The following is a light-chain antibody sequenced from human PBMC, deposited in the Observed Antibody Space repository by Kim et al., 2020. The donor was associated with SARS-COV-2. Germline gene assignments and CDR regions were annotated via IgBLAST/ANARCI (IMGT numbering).Light chain of an antibody. V-gene: IGKV3-15*01. CDR2: YAS. CDR1: HHLNSD. J-gene: IGKJ4*01. Sequence: VSPAGRASLPCSATHHLNSDLVSYHQKPGQPPRLLIYYASSRGTAIPAGFSGSGSGTEFTLTISRRQSEDVSVYYCQQYSCRPPTFGEGTKVEIK. CDR3: QQYSCRPPT.